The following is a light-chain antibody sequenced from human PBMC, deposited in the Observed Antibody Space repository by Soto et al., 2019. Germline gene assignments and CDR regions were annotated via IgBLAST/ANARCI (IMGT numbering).Light chain of an antibody. V-gene: IGKV2-30*01. Sequence: DVVMTQXXXXXPVTLGQPASISCRSSQGLVYSDGNTFLNWFQQRPGQSPRRLIYQVSNRDSGVPERFGGSGSGTDFTLKISRVEAEDVGVYYCVQGTHWPWTFGQGTKVEIK. CDR2: QVS. J-gene: IGKJ1*01. CDR3: VQGTHWPWT. CDR1: QGLVYSDGNTF.